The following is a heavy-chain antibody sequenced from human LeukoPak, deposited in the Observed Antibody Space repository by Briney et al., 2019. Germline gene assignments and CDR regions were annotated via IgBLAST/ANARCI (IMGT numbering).Heavy chain of an antibody. CDR3: AREVVEYQLLNLFDY. Sequence: SETLSLTCTVSGGSISSGDYYWSWIRQPPGKGLEWIEYIYYSGSTYYNPSLKSRVTISVDTSKNQFSLKLSSVTAADTAVYYCAREVVEYQLLNLFDYWGQGTLVTVSS. CDR1: GGSISSGDYY. V-gene: IGHV4-30-4*08. J-gene: IGHJ4*02. D-gene: IGHD2-2*01. CDR2: IYYSGST.